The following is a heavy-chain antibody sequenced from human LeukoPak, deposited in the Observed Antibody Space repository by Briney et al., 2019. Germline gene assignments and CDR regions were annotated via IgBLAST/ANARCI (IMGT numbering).Heavy chain of an antibody. D-gene: IGHD2-21*02. CDR2: IYHSGST. J-gene: IGHJ4*02. V-gene: IGHV4-39*07. CDR3: ARGLYCGGDCYRSLPYFDY. CDR1: GGSISSSSYY. Sequence: SETLSLTCTVSGGSISSSSYYWGWIRQPPGKGLEWIGSIYHSGSTYYNPSLKSRVTISVDTSKNQFSLKLSSVTAADTAVYYCARGLYCGGDCYRSLPYFDYWGQGTLVTVSS.